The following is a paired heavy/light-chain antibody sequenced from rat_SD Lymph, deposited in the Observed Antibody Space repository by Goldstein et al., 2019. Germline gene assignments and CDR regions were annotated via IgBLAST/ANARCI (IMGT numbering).Heavy chain of an antibody. Sequence: EVQLVESGGGLVQPGRSLKLSCLASGFTFSNYGMNWIRQAPGKGLEWVASISSSSSYIYYADTVKGRFTISRDNAKNTLYLQMTSLRSEDTALYYCARHTMGPWGQGTLVTVSS. CDR1: GFTFSNYG. J-gene: IGHJ3*01. D-gene: IGHD1-7*01. CDR2: ISSSSSYI. CDR3: ARHTMGP. V-gene: IGHV5-34*01.
Light chain of an antibody. CDR1: QSLLHSNGNTY. V-gene: IGKV2S23*01. CDR2: SVS. CDR3: VQGTHAPWT. Sequence: DVVLTQTPPTLSATIGQSVSISCRSSQSLLHSNGNTYLHWLLQRPGQSPQLLIYSVSRLESGVPNRFSGSGSGTDFTLKISGVEAEDLGVYYCVQGTHAPWTFGGGTKLELK. J-gene: IGKJ1*01.